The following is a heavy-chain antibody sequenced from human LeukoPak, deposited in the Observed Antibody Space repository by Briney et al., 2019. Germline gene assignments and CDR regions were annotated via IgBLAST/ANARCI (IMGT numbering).Heavy chain of an antibody. CDR1: GFTFSSYA. V-gene: IGHV3-23*01. CDR3: AKDCSSSSWAFDI. Sequence: GGSLRLSCAASGFTFSSYAMSWVRQAPGKGLEWVSAINGSGGSTYYADSVKGRFTISRDNSKNTLYLQMNSLRAEDTAVYYCAKDCSSSSWAFDIWGQGTMVTVSS. CDR2: INGSGGST. D-gene: IGHD6-13*01. J-gene: IGHJ3*02.